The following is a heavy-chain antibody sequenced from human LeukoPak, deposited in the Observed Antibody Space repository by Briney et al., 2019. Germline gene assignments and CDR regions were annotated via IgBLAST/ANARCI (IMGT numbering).Heavy chain of an antibody. D-gene: IGHD6-19*01. J-gene: IGHJ4*02. CDR3: AREGSG. CDR1: GGSFSGYY. CDR2: INHSGST. V-gene: IGHV4-34*01. Sequence: SETLSLTCAVYGGSFSGYYWSCIRQPPGKGLEWIGEINHSGSTNYNPSLKSRVTISVDTSKNQFSLKLSSVTAADTAVYYCAREGSGWGQGTLVTVSS.